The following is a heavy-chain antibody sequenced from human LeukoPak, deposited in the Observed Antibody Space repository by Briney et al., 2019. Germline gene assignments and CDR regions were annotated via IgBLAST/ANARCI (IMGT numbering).Heavy chain of an antibody. CDR3: ARTPRAYDSSGYDY. D-gene: IGHD3-22*01. Sequence: SETLSLTCAVSGYSISSSNWWGWIRQPPGQGLEWIGYIYYSGSTYYNPSLKSRVTMSVDTSKIQFSLKLSSVTAVDTAVYYCARTPRAYDSSGYDYWGQGTRVTVSS. V-gene: IGHV4-28*01. J-gene: IGHJ4*02. CDR2: IYYSGST. CDR1: GYSISSSNW.